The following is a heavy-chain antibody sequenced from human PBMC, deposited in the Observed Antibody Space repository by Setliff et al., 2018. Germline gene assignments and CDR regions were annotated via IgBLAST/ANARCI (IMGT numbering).Heavy chain of an antibody. Sequence: KTSETLSLTCNVSGDFISSGGYTWNWIRQHPEMGLEWIGYIFYNGNTFYNPSLQSRVTISVDTSKNQFSLKLTSLNAADSAVYYCARASHSYCSPNWFDPWGPGTLVTVSS. CDR1: GDFISSGGYT. CDR2: IFYNGNT. CDR3: ARASHSYCSPNWFDP. J-gene: IGHJ5*02. D-gene: IGHD2-15*01. V-gene: IGHV4-31*03.